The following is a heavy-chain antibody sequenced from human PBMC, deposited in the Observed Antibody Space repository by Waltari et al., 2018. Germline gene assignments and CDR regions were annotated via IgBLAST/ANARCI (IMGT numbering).Heavy chain of an antibody. CDR2: ISWNSGSI. D-gene: IGHD5-18*01. J-gene: IGHJ3*02. CDR3: AGEMATALSAFDI. Sequence: EVQLVESGGGLVQPGRSLRLSCAASGFTFDDYAMPWVRQAPGKGLEWVSGISWNSGSIGYADSVKGRFTISRDNAKNSLYLQMNSLRAEDTALYYCAGEMATALSAFDIWGQGTMVTVSS. V-gene: IGHV3-9*01. CDR1: GFTFDDYA.